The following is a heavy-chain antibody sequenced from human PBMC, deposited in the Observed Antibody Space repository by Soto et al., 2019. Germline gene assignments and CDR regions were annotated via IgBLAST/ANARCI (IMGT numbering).Heavy chain of an antibody. CDR3: AREPVVAATPLRRQGYYGMDV. V-gene: IGHV3-48*02. D-gene: IGHD2-15*01. Sequence: GGSLRLSCAASGFTFSSYSMNWVRQAPGKGLEWVSYISSSSSTIYYADSVKGRFTISRDNAKNSLYLQMNSLRDEDTAVYYCAREPVVAATPLRRQGYYGMDVWGQGTTVTVSS. CDR1: GFTFSSYS. J-gene: IGHJ6*02. CDR2: ISSSSSTI.